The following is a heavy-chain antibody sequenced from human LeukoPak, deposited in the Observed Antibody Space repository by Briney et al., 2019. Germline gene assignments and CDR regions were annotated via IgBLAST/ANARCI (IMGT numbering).Heavy chain of an antibody. J-gene: IGHJ4*02. CDR3: ARDQGGTRLD. CDR2: ISVSGETK. V-gene: IGHV3-48*03. Sequence: GGSLRLSCAASGFTISSYEMDWVRQAPGKGLEWVSHISVSGETKNYAESVKGRFTISRDNAKNLLYLQMNSLRDEDTAVYYFARDQGGTRLDWGQGTLVTVSS. D-gene: IGHD1-1*01. CDR1: GFTISSYE.